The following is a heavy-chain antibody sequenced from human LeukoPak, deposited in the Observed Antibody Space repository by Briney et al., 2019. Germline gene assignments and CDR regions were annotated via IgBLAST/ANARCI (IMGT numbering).Heavy chain of an antibody. V-gene: IGHV1-18*01. CDR2: ISAYNGNT. Sequence: ASVKVSCKASGYTFTSYGISWVRQAPGQGLEWMGWISAYNGNTNYAQKLQARDAMTTDTSTGTAYMELKSLRSDDTAVYYCARGRDGYNDYWGQGTLVTVSS. J-gene: IGHJ4*02. CDR1: GYTFTSYG. D-gene: IGHD5-24*01. CDR3: ARGRDGYNDY.